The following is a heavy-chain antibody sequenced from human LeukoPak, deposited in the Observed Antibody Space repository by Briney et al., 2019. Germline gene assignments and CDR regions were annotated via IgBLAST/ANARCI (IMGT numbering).Heavy chain of an antibody. D-gene: IGHD6-13*01. CDR1: GFTFSSYA. V-gene: IGHV3-23*01. CDR2: ISGSGGST. CDR3: AKDPQHPLDY. J-gene: IGHJ4*02. Sequence: GGSLRLSCAASGFTFSSYAMSWVRQAPGKGLEWVSAISGSGGSTYYADSVKGRFIISRDNSKNTLYLQMNSLKVEDTAIYSCAKDPQHPLDYWGRGTPVTVS.